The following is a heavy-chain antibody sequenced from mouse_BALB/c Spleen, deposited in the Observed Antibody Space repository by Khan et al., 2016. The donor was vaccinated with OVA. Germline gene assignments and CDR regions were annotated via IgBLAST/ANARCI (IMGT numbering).Heavy chain of an antibody. J-gene: IGHJ3*01. D-gene: IGHD1-3*01. Sequence: QVQLQQSGAELVRPGVSVRISCKGSGYTFTDFAMHWVKQSHAKSLEWLGVISTYYGDVDYNHQFRDKATMTVDKSSSTAYMELAGLTSEDSAIYYCVSVSGKSRVAYWGQGTLVTVSA. CDR1: GYTFTDFA. CDR3: VSVSGKSRVAY. V-gene: IGHV1S137*01. CDR2: ISTYYGDV.